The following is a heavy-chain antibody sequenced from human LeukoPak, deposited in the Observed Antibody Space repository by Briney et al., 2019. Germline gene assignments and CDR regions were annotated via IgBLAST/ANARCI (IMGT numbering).Heavy chain of an antibody. Sequence: GGSLRLSCAASGFTFSSYEMNWVRQAPGKGLEWVSYISSSGSTIYYADSVKGRFTISRDNAKNSLYLQMNSLRAEDTAVYYCARDLTISSSLGFGYWGQGTLVTVSS. J-gene: IGHJ4*02. CDR1: GFTFSSYE. CDR2: ISSSGSTI. D-gene: IGHD3-16*02. V-gene: IGHV3-48*03. CDR3: ARDLTISSSLGFGY.